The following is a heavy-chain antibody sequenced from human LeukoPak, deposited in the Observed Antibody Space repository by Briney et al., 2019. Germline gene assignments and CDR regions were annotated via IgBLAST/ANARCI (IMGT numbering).Heavy chain of an antibody. V-gene: IGHV4-61*02. CDR1: GGSISSGSYY. D-gene: IGHD3-10*01. CDR2: VYSSGST. Sequence: SQTLSLTCTVSGGSISSGSYYWSWIRQPTGKGLEWIGRVYSSGSTDYNPSLKSRLSISVDTSKIQFSLRLSSVTVADTAVYYCARTPLRGATFFTSYPNWFDTWGQGTLVTVSS. J-gene: IGHJ5*02. CDR3: ARTPLRGATFFTSYPNWFDT.